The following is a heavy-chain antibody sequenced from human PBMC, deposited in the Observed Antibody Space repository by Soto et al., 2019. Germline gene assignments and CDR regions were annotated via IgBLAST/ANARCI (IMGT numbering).Heavy chain of an antibody. J-gene: IGHJ6*02. Sequence: GASVKVSCKVSGYTLTELSMHWVRQAPGKGLEWMGGFDPEDGETIYAQKFQGRVTMTEDTSTDTAYMELSSLRSEDTAVYYCATSGYYYGSLAPAADYYYGMDVWGQGTTVTVSS. CDR2: FDPEDGET. CDR1: GYTLTELS. CDR3: ATSGYYYGSLAPAADYYYGMDV. D-gene: IGHD3-10*01. V-gene: IGHV1-24*01.